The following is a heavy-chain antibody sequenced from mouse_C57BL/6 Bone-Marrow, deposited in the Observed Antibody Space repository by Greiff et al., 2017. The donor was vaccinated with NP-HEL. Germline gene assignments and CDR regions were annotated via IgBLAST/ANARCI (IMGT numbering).Heavy chain of an antibody. CDR3: ARHVILRSGGDWYFDV. V-gene: IGHV5-6*01. D-gene: IGHD1-1*01. CDR2: ISSGGSYT. CDR1: GFTFSSYG. J-gene: IGHJ1*03. Sequence: EVQVVESGGDLVKPGGSLKLSCAASGFTFSSYGMSWVRQTPDKRLEWVATISSGGSYTYYPDSVKGRFPISRDNAKNTLYLQMSSLKSEDTDMYYCARHVILRSGGDWYFDVWGTGTTVTVSS.